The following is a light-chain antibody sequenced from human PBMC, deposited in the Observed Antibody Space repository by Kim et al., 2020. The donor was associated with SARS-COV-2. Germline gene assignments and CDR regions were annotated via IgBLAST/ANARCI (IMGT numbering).Light chain of an antibody. CDR3: QQYDNLPLMYT. CDR2: DAS. Sequence: SVGDRVTITCQASQDISNYLNWYQQKPRKAPKLLIYDASNLETGVPSRFSGSGSGTDFTFTISSLQPEDIATYYCQQYDNLPLMYTFGQGTKLEI. CDR1: QDISNY. J-gene: IGKJ2*01. V-gene: IGKV1-33*01.